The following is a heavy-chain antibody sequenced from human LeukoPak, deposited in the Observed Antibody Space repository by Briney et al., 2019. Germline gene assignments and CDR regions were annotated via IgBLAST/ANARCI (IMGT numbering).Heavy chain of an antibody. CDR1: GFTFRNYV. CDR3: ARGQYTDGLSY. Sequence: GGSLRLSCAASGFTFRNYVIHWVRQAPGKGLEWVAVTSSDLNVKLYADSVKGRFTISRDNAENSLFLQMNGLRPEDTAVFYCARGQYTDGLSYWGQGTLVTVSS. D-gene: IGHD5-24*01. V-gene: IGHV3-30-3*01. CDR2: TSSDLNVK. J-gene: IGHJ4*02.